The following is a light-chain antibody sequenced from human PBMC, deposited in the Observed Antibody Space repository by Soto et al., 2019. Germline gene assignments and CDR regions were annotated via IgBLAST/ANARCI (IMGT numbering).Light chain of an antibody. CDR2: GAS. J-gene: IGKJ3*01. V-gene: IGKV3-15*01. Sequence: EIVMTQSPATLSVSPWERATLSCRASQSVGSNLAWYQQKPGQAPRLLIYGASTRANGIPARFSGTGSGTEFTLTISSLQSDDFALYYCQQYTKWPRFGPGTKVDIK. CDR3: QQYTKWPR. CDR1: QSVGSN.